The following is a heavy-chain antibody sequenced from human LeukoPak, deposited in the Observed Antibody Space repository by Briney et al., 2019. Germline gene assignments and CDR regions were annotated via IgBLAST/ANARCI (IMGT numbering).Heavy chain of an antibody. J-gene: IGHJ4*02. CDR1: GFTFSSYG. V-gene: IGHV3-30*02. CDR3: ATHPGDTSYGFDY. CDR2: IRYDGSNK. Sequence: PGGSLRLSCAASGFTFSSYGMHWVRQAPGKGLEWVAFIRYDGSNKYYADSVKGRFTISRDNSKNTLYLQMNSLRAEDTAVYYCATHPGDTSYGFDYWGQGTLVTVSS. D-gene: IGHD5-18*01.